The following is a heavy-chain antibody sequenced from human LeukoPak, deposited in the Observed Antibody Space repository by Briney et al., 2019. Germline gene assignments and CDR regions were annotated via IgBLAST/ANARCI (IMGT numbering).Heavy chain of an antibody. Sequence: ASVTVSCKASGYTFTGNYMHWVRQAPGQGLEWMGWINPNSGGTNYAQKFQGRVTMTRDTSISTAYMELSGLRSDDTAVYYCARDSRDLRGYSYGPFDYWGQGTLVTVSS. CDR2: INPNSGGT. D-gene: IGHD5-18*01. CDR1: GYTFTGNY. CDR3: ARDSRDLRGYSYGPFDY. V-gene: IGHV1-2*02. J-gene: IGHJ4*02.